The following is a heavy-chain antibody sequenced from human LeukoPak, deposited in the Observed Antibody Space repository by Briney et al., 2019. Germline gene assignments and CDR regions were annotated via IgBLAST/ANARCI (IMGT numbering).Heavy chain of an antibody. CDR3: TTEGPGPDSSGYYYDFTLDY. CDR2: IKSKTDGGTT. D-gene: IGHD3-22*01. V-gene: IGHV3-15*01. CDR1: GFTFSSYE. J-gene: IGHJ4*02. Sequence: GGSLRLSCAASGFTFSSYEMNWVRQAPGKGLEWVGRIKSKTDGGTTDYAAPVKGRFTISRDDSKNTLYLQMNSLKTEDTAVYYCTTEGPGPDSSGYYYDFTLDYWGQGTLVTVSS.